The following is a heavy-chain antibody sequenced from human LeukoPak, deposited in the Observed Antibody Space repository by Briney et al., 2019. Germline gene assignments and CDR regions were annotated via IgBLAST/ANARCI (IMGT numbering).Heavy chain of an antibody. J-gene: IGHJ4*02. V-gene: IGHV1-69*04. CDR3: ARDRGYSGYDYGPPGDFDY. CDR2: IIPILGIA. D-gene: IGHD5-12*01. CDR1: GYTFTGYY. Sequence: RVASVKVSCKASGYTFTGYYMHWVRQAPGQGLEWMGRIIPILGIANYAQKFQGRVTITADKSTSTAYMELSSLRSEDTAVYYCARDRGYSGYDYGPPGDFDYWGQGTLVTVSS.